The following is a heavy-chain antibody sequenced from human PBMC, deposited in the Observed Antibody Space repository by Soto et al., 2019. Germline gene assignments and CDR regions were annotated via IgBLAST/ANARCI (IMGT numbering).Heavy chain of an antibody. CDR2: ISAYNGNT. CDR1: GYTFTSYG. D-gene: IGHD2-2*01. CDR3: AGSPHYPYCSSTSCYFRVLDY. Sequence: GASVKVSCKASGYTFTSYGISWVRQAPGQGIEWMGWISAYNGNTNYAQKLQGRVTMTTDTSTSTAYMELSSVTAADTAVYYCAGSPHYPYCSSTSCYFRVLDYWGQGTLVTVSS. J-gene: IGHJ4*02. V-gene: IGHV1-18*01.